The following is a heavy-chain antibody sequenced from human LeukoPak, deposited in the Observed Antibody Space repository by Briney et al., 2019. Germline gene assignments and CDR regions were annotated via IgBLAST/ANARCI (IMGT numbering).Heavy chain of an antibody. CDR3: ARTGVVPAAIHFDY. CDR2: IYTSGST. D-gene: IGHD2-2*01. V-gene: IGHV4-4*07. Sequence: SETLSLTCTVSGGSISSYYWSWIRPPAGKGLEWIGRIYTSGSTNYNPSLKSRVTISVDTSKNQFYLKLSSVTAADTAVYYCARTGVVPAAIHFDYWGQGTLVTVSS. CDR1: GGSISSYY. J-gene: IGHJ4*02.